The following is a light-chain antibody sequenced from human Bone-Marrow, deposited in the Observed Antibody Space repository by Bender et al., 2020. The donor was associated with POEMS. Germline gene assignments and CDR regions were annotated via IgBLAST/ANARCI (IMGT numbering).Light chain of an antibody. CDR1: ALSKKY. V-gene: IGLV3-10*01. CDR2: EDS. Sequence: SYELTQPPSVSVSPGQTARITCSGDALSKKYAYWYQQKSGQAPVLVIYEDSKRPSGIPERFSGSSSGTMATLTISGAQVEDEADYYCYSADSSGTQSVFGGGTKLTV. CDR3: YSADSSGTQSV. J-gene: IGLJ2*01.